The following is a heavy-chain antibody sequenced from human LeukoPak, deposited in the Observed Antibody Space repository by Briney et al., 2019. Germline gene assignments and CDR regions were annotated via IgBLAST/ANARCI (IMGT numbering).Heavy chain of an antibody. CDR3: ARHLGPATAFDY. J-gene: IGHJ4*02. Sequence: GESLKISCKGSGXCFTSYWSGWVRQLPGKGLEWMGIIYPGDSDTRYSPSFQGQVTISADKSISTAYLQWSSLKASDTAMYYCARHLGPATAFDYWGQGTLVTVSS. D-gene: IGHD2-2*01. CDR1: GXCFTSYW. V-gene: IGHV5-51*01. CDR2: IYPGDSDT.